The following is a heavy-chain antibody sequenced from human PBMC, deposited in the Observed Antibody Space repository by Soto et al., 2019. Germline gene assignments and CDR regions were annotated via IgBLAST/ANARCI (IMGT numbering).Heavy chain of an antibody. CDR2: INAGNGNT. V-gene: IGHV1-3*01. CDR1: GYTFTSYA. CDR3: ARSGKIATTYFDY. J-gene: IGHJ4*02. Sequence: ASVKVSCKASGYTFTSYAMHWVRQAPGQRLEWMGWINAGNGNTKYSQKFQGRVTITRDTSTSTAYMELSSLRSEDTAVYYCARSGKIATTYFDYWGQGTLVTVSS. D-gene: IGHD1-1*01.